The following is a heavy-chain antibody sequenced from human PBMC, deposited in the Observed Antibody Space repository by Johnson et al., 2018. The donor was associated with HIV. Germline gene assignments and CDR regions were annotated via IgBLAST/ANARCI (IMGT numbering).Heavy chain of an antibody. CDR3: AKDLRGIAGAIDAFDI. Sequence: VQPGGSLKLSCAASGFTFSGSAMHWVRQASGKGLEWVGRIRSKANSYATAYAASVKGRFTISRDDSKNTAYLQMNSLKTEDTAVYYCAKDLRGIAGAIDAFDIWGQGTMVTVSS. D-gene: IGHD6-19*01. V-gene: IGHV3-73*01. CDR1: GFTFSGSA. J-gene: IGHJ3*02. CDR2: IRSKANSYAT.